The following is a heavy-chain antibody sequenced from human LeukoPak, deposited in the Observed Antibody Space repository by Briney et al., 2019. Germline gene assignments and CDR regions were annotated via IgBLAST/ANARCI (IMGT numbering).Heavy chain of an antibody. CDR3: ARAYSGYDYNWFDP. J-gene: IGHJ5*02. Sequence: GASVKVSCKASGYTFTGYYMHWVRQAPGQGLEWMGWINPNSGGTNYAQKFQGRVTMTRDTSISTAYMELSRLRSDDTAVYYCARAYSGYDYNWFDPWGQGTLVTVSS. V-gene: IGHV1-2*02. D-gene: IGHD5-12*01. CDR2: INPNSGGT. CDR1: GYTFTGYY.